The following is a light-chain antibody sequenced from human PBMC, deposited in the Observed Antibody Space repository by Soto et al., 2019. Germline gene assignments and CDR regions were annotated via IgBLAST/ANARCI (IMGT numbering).Light chain of an antibody. J-gene: IGKJ1*01. V-gene: IGKV3-20*01. CDR1: QTVRSSY. CDR2: GAS. CDR3: QQYCQQYGSSPPSWT. Sequence: ETVLTQSPGTLSLSPGERATLSCRASQTVRSSYLAWYQQKPGQAPRLLIYGASSRATGIPDRFSGSGSGTDFTLTISRLEPEDFAVYYCQQYCQQYGSSPPSWTFGQGTRVAIK.